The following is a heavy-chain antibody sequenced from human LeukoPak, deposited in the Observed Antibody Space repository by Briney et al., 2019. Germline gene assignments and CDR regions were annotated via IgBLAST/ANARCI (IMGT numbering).Heavy chain of an antibody. V-gene: IGHV4-31*03. CDR3: AGYFESRFDP. D-gene: IGHD3-22*01. Sequence: SETLSLTCSVSGDSFSSGGYYWSWIRQHPGKGLEWLGYIYYTGNTYYNPSLKSRVTMSADTSKNQFSLKLSSVTAADTAVYYCAGYFESRFDPWGRGTLVTVSS. CDR1: GDSFSSGGYY. J-gene: IGHJ5*02. CDR2: IYYTGNT.